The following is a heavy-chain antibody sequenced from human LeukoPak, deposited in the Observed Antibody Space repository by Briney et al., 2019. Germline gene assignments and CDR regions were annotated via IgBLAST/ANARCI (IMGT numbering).Heavy chain of an antibody. Sequence: GGSLRLSCAASGFTFSSYSMNWVRQAPGKGLEWVSSISSSSSYIYYADSVKGRFTISRDNAKNSLYLQMNSLRAEDTAVYYCARDLMVLPSPYYYYGMDVWGQGTTVTVSS. D-gene: IGHD3-10*01. CDR1: GFTFSSYS. V-gene: IGHV3-21*01. CDR2: ISSSSSYI. CDR3: ARDLMVLPSPYYYYGMDV. J-gene: IGHJ6*02.